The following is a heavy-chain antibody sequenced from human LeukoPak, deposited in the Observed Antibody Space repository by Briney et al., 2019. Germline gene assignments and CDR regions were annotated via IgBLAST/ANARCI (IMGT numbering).Heavy chain of an antibody. CDR3: ARDRGRNSFDN. D-gene: IGHD1-14*01. J-gene: IGHJ4*02. Sequence: GGSLRLSCAVSGLTFSRSWIVWIRQAPGKGLEWVASLKSDGSESWYVDSVKGRFTISRDNSKNSLYLQLTSLRAEDTALYYCARDRGRNSFDNWGQGTLVSVSS. CDR1: GLTFSRSW. CDR2: LKSDGSES. V-gene: IGHV3-7*01.